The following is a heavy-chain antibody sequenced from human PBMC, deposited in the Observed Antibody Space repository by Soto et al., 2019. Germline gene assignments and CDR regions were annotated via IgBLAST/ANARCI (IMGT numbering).Heavy chain of an antibody. CDR1: GFSLSADGMC. J-gene: IGHJ6*02. CDR2: IDWEDNK. Sequence: SGPTLVNPTQTLTLTCSFSGFSLSADGMCVSWIRQPPGKALEWLALIDWEDNKFYNTPLKTRLTLSKDTSKNQVVLTMTDMDPVDTATYYRVRIRSGYRPSSYYYGLDVWGQGTTVTV. D-gene: IGHD3-3*01. CDR3: VRIRSGYRPSSYYYGLDV. V-gene: IGHV2-70*01.